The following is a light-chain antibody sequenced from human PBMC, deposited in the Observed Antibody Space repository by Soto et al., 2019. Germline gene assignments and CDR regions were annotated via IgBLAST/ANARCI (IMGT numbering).Light chain of an antibody. J-gene: IGKJ4*01. CDR3: LQNSTYPLT. CDR2: AAS. Sequence: DIQMTQSPASLSASVGDRVTITCRASQGIGNDLGWYQQKPGKAPKRLIFAASNLQSGVPSRFRGSASGTESTLTISSLEHEDFAIYYCLQNSTYPLTFGGGTKADIK. V-gene: IGKV1-17*01. CDR1: QGIGND.